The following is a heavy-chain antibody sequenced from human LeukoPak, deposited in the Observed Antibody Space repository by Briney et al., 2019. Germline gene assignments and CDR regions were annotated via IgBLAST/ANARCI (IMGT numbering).Heavy chain of an antibody. J-gene: IGHJ6*02. CDR3: ARAGNGGDYNYGMDV. Sequence: SETLSLTCSVSGGXISSGDYYWSWIRQHPGKGLEWFGYIYYSGSTYYNPSLKSRVTISVDTSKNQFSLKLSSVTAADTAVYYCARAGNGGDYNYGMDVWGQGTTVTVSS. V-gene: IGHV4-31*03. D-gene: IGHD2-8*01. CDR1: GGXISSGDYY. CDR2: IYYSGST.